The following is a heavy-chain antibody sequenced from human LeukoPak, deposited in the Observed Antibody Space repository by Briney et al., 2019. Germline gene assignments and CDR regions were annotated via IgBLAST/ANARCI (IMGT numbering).Heavy chain of an antibody. J-gene: IGHJ4*02. D-gene: IGHD6-13*01. CDR2: ISWNSASV. Sequence: PGRSLRLSCEASGFTFDDYGMHWVRQAPGKGLEWVSTISWNSASVGYVDSVKGRFTISRDNAKKTLYLQMNSLRPEDTALYYCAKDYGYSSSWYDYWGRGTLVTVSS. V-gene: IGHV3-9*01. CDR3: AKDYGYSSSWYDY. CDR1: GFTFDDYG.